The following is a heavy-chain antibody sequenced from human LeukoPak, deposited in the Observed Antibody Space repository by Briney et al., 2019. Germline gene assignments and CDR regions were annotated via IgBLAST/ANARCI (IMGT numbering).Heavy chain of an antibody. V-gene: IGHV5-51*01. CDR1: GYSFTSYW. CDR3: ARDPIDYGDYDLDSFAFDI. CDR2: IYPGDSDT. J-gene: IGHJ3*02. D-gene: IGHD4-17*01. Sequence: HGESLKISCKGSGYSFTSYWIGWVRQMPGKGLEWMGIIYPGDSDTRYSPSFQGQVTISADKSISTAYLQWSSLKASDTAMYYCARDPIDYGDYDLDSFAFDIWGQGTMVTVSS.